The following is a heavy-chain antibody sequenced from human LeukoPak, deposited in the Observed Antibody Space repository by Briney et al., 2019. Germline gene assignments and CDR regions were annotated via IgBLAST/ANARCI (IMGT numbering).Heavy chain of an antibody. D-gene: IGHD3-16*01. CDR3: ARDQVYTSLSAFGI. Sequence: GGSLRLSCVASGFTFSSYSMNWVRQAPGKGLEWVSSISSSSSYIYSADSVKGRFTISRDNAKNSLYLQMNSLRAEDTAVYYCARDQVYTSLSAFGIWGQGTKVTVSS. CDR2: ISSSSSYI. V-gene: IGHV3-21*01. J-gene: IGHJ3*02. CDR1: GFTFSSYS.